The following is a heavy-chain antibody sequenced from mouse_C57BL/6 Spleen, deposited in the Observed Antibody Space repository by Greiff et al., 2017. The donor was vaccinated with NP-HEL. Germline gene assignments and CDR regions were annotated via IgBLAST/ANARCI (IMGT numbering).Heavy chain of an antibody. V-gene: IGHV1-18*01. CDR3: ARGLARIYYGPYYAMDY. J-gene: IGHJ4*01. CDR1: GYTFTDYN. Sequence: VQLQQSGPELVKPGASVKIPCKASGYTFTDYNMDWVKQSHGKSLEWIGDINPNNGGTIYNQKFKGKATLTVDKSSSTAYMELRSLTSEDTAVYYCARGLARIYYGPYYAMDYWGQGTSVTVSS. CDR2: INPNNGGT. D-gene: IGHD2-1*01.